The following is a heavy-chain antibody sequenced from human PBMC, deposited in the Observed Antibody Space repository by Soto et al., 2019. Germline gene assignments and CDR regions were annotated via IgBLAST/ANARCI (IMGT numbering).Heavy chain of an antibody. J-gene: IGHJ4*02. V-gene: IGHV3-53*01. D-gene: IGHD6-19*01. CDR1: GFTVSGNY. CDR2: IYSDGRT. CDR3: ARGAPVAGLDY. Sequence: GGSLRLSCAASGFTVSGNYMNWVRQAPGKGLEWASVIYSDGRTYFAGSVKGRFAISRDDSKNTVYLQMNSLRAEDTAVYFCARGAPVAGLDYWGQGILVTVSS.